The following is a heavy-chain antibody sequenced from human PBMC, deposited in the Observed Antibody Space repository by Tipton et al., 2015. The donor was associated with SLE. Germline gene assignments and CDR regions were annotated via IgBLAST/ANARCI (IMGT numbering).Heavy chain of an antibody. CDR2: INDSGST. Sequence: LRLSCAASGFTFTSYTLSWVRQAPGKGLEWIGEINDSGSTKYNPSLKSRVTISVDTSKNQFSLKLSSVTAADTAVYYCARRRECGSCPEAYAYYYGMDVWGQGTTVTVSS. J-gene: IGHJ6*02. CDR1: GFTFTSYT. CDR3: ARRRECGSCPEAYAYYYGMDV. V-gene: IGHV4-34*01. D-gene: IGHD2-2*01.